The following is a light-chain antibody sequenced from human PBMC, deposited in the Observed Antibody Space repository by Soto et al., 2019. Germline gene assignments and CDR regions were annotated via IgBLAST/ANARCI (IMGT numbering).Light chain of an antibody. J-gene: IGLJ2*01. CDR3: QSYDSSVRVV. Sequence: QSVLTQPPSVTRAPGQRVTISCTASGSNNGLGYDVHWYQQHPGTAPKVLIYANKNRPSGVPDRFSGSKSGTSASLAITGLQAEDEADYNCQSYDSSVRVVFGGGTQLTVL. CDR2: ANK. CDR1: GSNNGLGYD. V-gene: IGLV1-40*01.